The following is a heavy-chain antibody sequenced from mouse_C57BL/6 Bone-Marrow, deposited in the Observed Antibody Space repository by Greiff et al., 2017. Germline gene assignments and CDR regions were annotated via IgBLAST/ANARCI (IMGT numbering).Heavy chain of an antibody. Sequence: VQLQQSGTVLARPGASVKMSCKTSGYTFTSYWMHWVKQRPGQGLEWIGAIYPGNSDTSYNQKFKGKANLTAVTSASTAYMELSSLTNEDSAVYYCTRDGYDGDWFAYWGQGTLVTVSA. CDR3: TRDGYDGDWFAY. J-gene: IGHJ3*01. CDR1: GYTFTSYW. V-gene: IGHV1-5*01. CDR2: IYPGNSDT. D-gene: IGHD2-2*01.